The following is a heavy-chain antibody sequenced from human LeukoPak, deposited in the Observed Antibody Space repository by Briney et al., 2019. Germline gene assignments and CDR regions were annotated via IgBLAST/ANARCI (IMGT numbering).Heavy chain of an antibody. J-gene: IGHJ6*02. Sequence: GGSLRVSCAASGFTFSSYWMSWVRQAPGKGLEWVANIKQDGSEKYYVDSVKGRFTISRDNAKNSLYLQMNSLRAEDTAVYYCARDLDSSGWYGYYYYYYGMDVWGQGTTVTVSS. CDR2: IKQDGSEK. CDR1: GFTFSSYW. CDR3: ARDLDSSGWYGYYYYYYGMDV. D-gene: IGHD6-19*01. V-gene: IGHV3-7*01.